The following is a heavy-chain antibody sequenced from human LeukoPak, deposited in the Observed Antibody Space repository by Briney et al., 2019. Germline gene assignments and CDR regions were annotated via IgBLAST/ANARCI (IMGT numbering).Heavy chain of an antibody. V-gene: IGHV4-59*01. CDR1: GGSISSYY. Sequence: SETLSLTCTVSGGSISSYYWSWIRQPPGKGLEWIGYIYYSGSTNYNPSLKSRVTISVDTSKNQISLKLSSVTAADTAVYYCARGGITIFDYWGQGTLVTVSS. CDR3: ARGGITIFDY. D-gene: IGHD3-3*01. J-gene: IGHJ4*02. CDR2: IYYSGST.